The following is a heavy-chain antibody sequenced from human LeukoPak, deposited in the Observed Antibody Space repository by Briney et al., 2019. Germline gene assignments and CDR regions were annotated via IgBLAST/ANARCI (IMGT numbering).Heavy chain of an antibody. D-gene: IGHD3-22*01. CDR1: GFTFSTYW. CDR2: VSGSGGAT. Sequence: GGSLRLSCAASGFTFSTYWMTWVRQAPGKGLEWVSSVSGSGGATYYADSVKGRFTISRDNSKNTLFLQMSSLRVEDTAIYYCTKEGTYYDSSGYYTHWGQGTLVAVSS. CDR3: TKEGTYYDSSGYYTH. V-gene: IGHV3-23*01. J-gene: IGHJ4*02.